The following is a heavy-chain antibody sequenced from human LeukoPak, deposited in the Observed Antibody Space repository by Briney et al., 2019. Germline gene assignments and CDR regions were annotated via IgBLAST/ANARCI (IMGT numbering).Heavy chain of an antibody. CDR3: ARVMGSSWLDLALDI. Sequence: GGSLRLSCAASGSTFSSYAIHWVRQAPGKGLEWVAIISYDGSNKHYADSVKGRFTISRDNSKNTLDLQMNSLKIEDTAVYYCARVMGSSWLDLALDIWGQGTMVTVSP. J-gene: IGHJ3*02. D-gene: IGHD6-13*01. CDR1: GSTFSSYA. CDR2: ISYDGSNK. V-gene: IGHV3-30-3*01.